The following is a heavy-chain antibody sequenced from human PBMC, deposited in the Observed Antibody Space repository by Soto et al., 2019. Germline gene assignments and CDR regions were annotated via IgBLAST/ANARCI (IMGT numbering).Heavy chain of an antibody. CDR1: GGTFSSYA. D-gene: IGHD2-21*02. V-gene: IGHV1-69*13. Sequence: ASVKVSCKASGGTFSSYAISWVRQAPGQGLEWMGGIIPIFGTANYAQKFQGRVTITADESTSTAYMELSSLRSEDTAVYYCAREYCGGDCAPGAGMDVRGQGTTVTVSS. J-gene: IGHJ6*02. CDR3: AREYCGGDCAPGAGMDV. CDR2: IIPIFGTA.